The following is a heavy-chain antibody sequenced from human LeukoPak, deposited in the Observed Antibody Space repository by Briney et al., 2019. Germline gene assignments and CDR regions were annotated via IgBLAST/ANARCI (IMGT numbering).Heavy chain of an antibody. CDR2: LYSGGST. J-gene: IGHJ3*02. Sequence: GGSLRLSCAASGFTVSSNYMSWVRQAPGKGLEWVSVLYSGGSTYYADSVKGRFTISRDNSKNTLYLQMSSLRAEDTAVYYCARDSGLRSVSDIWGQGTMVTVSS. V-gene: IGHV3-66*01. CDR1: GFTVSSNY. CDR3: ARDSGLRSVSDI. D-gene: IGHD5-12*01.